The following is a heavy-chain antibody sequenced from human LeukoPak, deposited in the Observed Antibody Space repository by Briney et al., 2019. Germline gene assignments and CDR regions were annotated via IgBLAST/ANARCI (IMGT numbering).Heavy chain of an antibody. CDR1: GFSFSSCE. CDR3: ARDTLNGPFVISLDY. J-gene: IGHJ4*02. CDR2: ISSDGHVG. D-gene: IGHD3-9*01. Sequence: GGSLRLSCAASGFSFSSCEMNWVRQAPGKGLEWVSHISSDGHVGTYVDSVRGRFTMSRDNAKNFLFLQMNGLRAEDTAVYYCARDTLNGPFVISLDYWGQGALVTVS. V-gene: IGHV3-48*03.